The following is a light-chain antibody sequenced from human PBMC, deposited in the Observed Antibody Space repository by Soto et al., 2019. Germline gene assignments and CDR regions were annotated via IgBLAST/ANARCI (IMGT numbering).Light chain of an antibody. V-gene: IGKV3-20*01. CDR2: RVS. CDR3: QQHTVSMYT. CDR1: QTITT. Sequence: EIVLTQSPGTLSLSPGERATLSCRASQTITTLAWYQRKPGQAPRLLIYRVSSRATGVPDRFSGSGSGTDYTLTISRLEPEDFAVYYCQQHTVSMYTFGQGTKLEIK. J-gene: IGKJ2*01.